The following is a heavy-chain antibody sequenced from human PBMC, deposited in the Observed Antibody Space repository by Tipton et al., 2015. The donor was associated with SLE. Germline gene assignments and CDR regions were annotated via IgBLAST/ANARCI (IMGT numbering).Heavy chain of an antibody. CDR3: VKSVVVVSPRDYYYYMDV. CDR1: GGPFTGYY. Sequence: TLSLTCAAYGGPFTGYYWGWVRQPPGKGLEWVGDSSHSGITNYNPSLKSRVTISVDMSKNQFSLRLSSVTAADTGVYYCVKSVVVVSPRDYYYYMDVWGKGTTVTVSS. J-gene: IGHJ6*03. CDR2: SSHSGIT. D-gene: IGHD2-15*01. V-gene: IGHV4-34*01.